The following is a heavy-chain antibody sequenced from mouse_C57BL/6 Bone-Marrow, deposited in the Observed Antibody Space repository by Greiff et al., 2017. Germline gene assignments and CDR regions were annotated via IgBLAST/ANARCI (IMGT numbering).Heavy chain of an antibody. CDR2: ISDGGSYT. V-gene: IGHV5-4*03. CDR3: AREVYGNYYAMDY. CDR1: GFTFSSYA. D-gene: IGHD2-10*02. J-gene: IGHJ4*01. Sequence: DVKLVESGGGLVKPGGSLKLSCAASGFTFSSYAMSWVRQTPEKRLEWVATISDGGSYTYYPDNVKGRFTISRDNAKNNLYLQMSHLKSEDTAMYYCAREVYGNYYAMDYWGQGTSVTVSS.